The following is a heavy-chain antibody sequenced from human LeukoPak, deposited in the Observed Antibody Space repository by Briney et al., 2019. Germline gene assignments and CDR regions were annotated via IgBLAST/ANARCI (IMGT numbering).Heavy chain of an antibody. CDR1: GYSISSGYH. Sequence: SETLSLTCVVSGYSISSGYHWGWIRQPPGKGLEWIGEINHSGSTNYNPSLKSRVTISVDTSKNQFSLKLSSVTAADTAVYYCARATVEDSTMIVVVISLDYWDQGTLVTVSS. V-gene: IGHV4-38-2*01. J-gene: IGHJ4*02. CDR2: INHSGST. CDR3: ARATVEDSTMIVVVISLDY. D-gene: IGHD3-22*01.